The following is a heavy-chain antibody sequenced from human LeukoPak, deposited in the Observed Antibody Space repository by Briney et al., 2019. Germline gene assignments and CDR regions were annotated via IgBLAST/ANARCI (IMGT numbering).Heavy chain of an antibody. Sequence: TGGSLRLSCAASGLTFDNYGMSWVRQAPGKGLEWVSGINWNGGSTGYADSVKGRFTISRDNAKNSLYLQMNSLRAEDTALYYCARGWDGDYAGYFDYWGQGTLVTVSS. V-gene: IGHV3-20*04. CDR2: INWNGGST. J-gene: IGHJ4*02. CDR1: GLTFDNYG. D-gene: IGHD4-17*01. CDR3: ARGWDGDYAGYFDY.